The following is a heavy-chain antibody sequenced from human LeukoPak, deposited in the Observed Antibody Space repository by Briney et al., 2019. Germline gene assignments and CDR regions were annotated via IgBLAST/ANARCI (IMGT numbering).Heavy chain of an antibody. V-gene: IGHV3-30*03. D-gene: IGHD3-22*01. J-gene: IGHJ4*02. CDR2: ISYDGSNK. CDR3: ASAYSSGYYYINY. Sequence: GGSLRLSCAASGFTFSSYGMHWVRQAPGKGLEWVAVISYDGSNKYYADSVKGRFTISRDNSKNTLYLQMNSLRAEDTAVYYCASAYSSGYYYINYWGQGTLVTVSS. CDR1: GFTFSSYG.